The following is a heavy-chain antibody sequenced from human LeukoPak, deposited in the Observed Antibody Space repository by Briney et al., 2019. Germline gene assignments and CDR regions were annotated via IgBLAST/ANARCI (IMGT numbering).Heavy chain of an antibody. J-gene: IGHJ4*02. V-gene: IGHV3-49*04. D-gene: IGHD3-22*01. CDR3: TRSPYYYDSSGYYFDY. Sequence: AGGSLRLSCTASGFTFGDHAMSWVRQAPGKGLEWVGFIRSKAYGGTTEYAASVKGRFTISRDDSKSIAYLQMNSLKTEDTAVYYCTRSPYYYDSSGYYFDYWGQGTLVTVSS. CDR2: IRSKAYGGTT. CDR1: GFTFGDHA.